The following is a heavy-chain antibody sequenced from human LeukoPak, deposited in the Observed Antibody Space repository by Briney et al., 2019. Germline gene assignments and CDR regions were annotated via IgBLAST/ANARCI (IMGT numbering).Heavy chain of an antibody. Sequence: ASVKVSCKASGYTFTGYYMPRGRQAPGQRLEGMGWINPNRGGTNYAQKFQGWVTMTRDTSFSTAYMELSRLRSDDTAVYYCARGFGIAAAGDAFDIWGQGTMVTVSS. CDR2: INPNRGGT. CDR1: GYTFTGYY. V-gene: IGHV1-2*04. CDR3: ARGFGIAAAGDAFDI. D-gene: IGHD6-13*01. J-gene: IGHJ3*02.